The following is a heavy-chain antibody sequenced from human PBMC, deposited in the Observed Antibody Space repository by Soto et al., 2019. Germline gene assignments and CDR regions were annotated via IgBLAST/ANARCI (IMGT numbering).Heavy chain of an antibody. V-gene: IGHV1-69*06. D-gene: IGHD2-15*01. CDR2: IIPIFGTA. Sequence: QVQLVQSGAEVKKPGSSVKVSCKASGGTFSSYAISWVRQAPGQGLEWMGGIIPIFGTANYAQKFQGRVTITADKSTSTAYMELSSLRSEDTAVYYCAGRRRYCSGGSCYYVYFDYWGQGTLVTVSS. CDR3: AGRRRYCSGGSCYYVYFDY. J-gene: IGHJ4*02. CDR1: GGTFSSYA.